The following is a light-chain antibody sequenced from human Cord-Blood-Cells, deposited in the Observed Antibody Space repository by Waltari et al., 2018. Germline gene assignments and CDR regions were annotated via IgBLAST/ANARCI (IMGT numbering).Light chain of an antibody. CDR1: ALPKKY. Sequence: SYELTQPPSVSVSPGQTARITCSGDALPKKYAYWYQQKSGQAPLLVIYEDSKRPSVLPERFSGSSSGTMATLTISGAQVEDEADYYCYSTDSSGNHRVFGGGTKLTVL. J-gene: IGLJ2*01. V-gene: IGLV3-10*01. CDR2: EDS. CDR3: YSTDSSGNHRV.